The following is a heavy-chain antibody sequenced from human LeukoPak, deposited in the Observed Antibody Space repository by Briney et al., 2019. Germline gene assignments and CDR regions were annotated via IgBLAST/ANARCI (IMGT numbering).Heavy chain of an antibody. CDR2: INPSGGST. J-gene: IGHJ6*03. V-gene: IGHV1-46*01. Sequence: ASVKVSCKASGYTFTSYYMHWVRRAPGQGLEWMGIINPSGGSTSYAQKFQGRVTMTRNTSISTAYMELSSLRSEDTAVYYCAGALSMVRGVLITYYYYYYMDVWGKGTTVTISS. CDR1: GYTFTSYY. CDR3: AGALSMVRGVLITYYYYYYMDV. D-gene: IGHD3-10*01.